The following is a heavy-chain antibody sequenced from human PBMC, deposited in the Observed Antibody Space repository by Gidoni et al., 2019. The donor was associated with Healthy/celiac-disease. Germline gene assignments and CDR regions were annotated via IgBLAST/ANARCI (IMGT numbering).Heavy chain of an antibody. J-gene: IGHJ6*02. CDR1: GYTFTSYG. CDR3: ARETLTWRFWSGYYISGGMDV. CDR2: ISAYNGNT. V-gene: IGHV1-18*01. Sequence: QVQLVQSGAEVKKPGASVKVSCKASGYTFTSYGISWVRQAPGQGLEWMGWISAYNGNTNYAQKLQGRVTMTTDTSTSTAYMELRSLRSDDTAVYYCARETLTWRFWSGYYISGGMDVWGQGTTVTVSS. D-gene: IGHD3-3*01.